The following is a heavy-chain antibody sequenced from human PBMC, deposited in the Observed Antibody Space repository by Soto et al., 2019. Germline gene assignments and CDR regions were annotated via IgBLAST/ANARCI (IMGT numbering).Heavy chain of an antibody. CDR1: GGSISSGGYS. CDR3: ARGRWSAL. CDR2: IYYSGST. V-gene: IGHV4-61*08. J-gene: IGHJ5*02. Sequence: SETLSLTCAVSGGSISSGGYSWSWIRQPPGKGLEWIGYIYYSGSTNYNPSLKSRVTISIDTSKNQFSLKVTSVTAADTAVYYCARGRWSALWGQGTLVTVSS.